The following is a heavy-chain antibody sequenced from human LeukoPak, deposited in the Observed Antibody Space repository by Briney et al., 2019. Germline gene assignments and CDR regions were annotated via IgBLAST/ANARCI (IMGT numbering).Heavy chain of an antibody. V-gene: IGHV1-69*06. J-gene: IGHJ5*02. D-gene: IGHD6-13*01. CDR2: IIPIFGTA. CDR3: ARESMAAAGRNWFDR. CDR1: GGTFSSYA. Sequence: SVKVSCKASGGTFSSYAISWVRQAPGQGLEWMGGIIPIFGTANYAQKFQGRVTITADKSTSTAYMELSSLRSEDTAVYYCARESMAAAGRNWFDRWGQGTLVTVSS.